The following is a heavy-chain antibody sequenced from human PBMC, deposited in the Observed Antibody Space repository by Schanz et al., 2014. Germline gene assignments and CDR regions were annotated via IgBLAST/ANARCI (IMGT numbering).Heavy chain of an antibody. CDR1: GFTFTTYA. D-gene: IGHD2-2*01. V-gene: IGHV3-23*01. Sequence: DVQLLESGGGLVQPGESLRLSCAASGFTFTTYAMTWVRQAPGKGLEWVSNISPTGSSTYYADSVKGRFTISRDNSKNTLYLQMNSLRAEDTAIYFCAKVAPAATYLDSWGLGTLXTVSS. J-gene: IGHJ4*02. CDR2: ISPTGSST. CDR3: AKVAPAATYLDS.